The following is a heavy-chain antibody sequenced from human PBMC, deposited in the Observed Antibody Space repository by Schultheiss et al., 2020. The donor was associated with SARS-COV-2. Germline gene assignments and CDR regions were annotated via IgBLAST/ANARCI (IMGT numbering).Heavy chain of an antibody. Sequence: KISCKVSGYTLTELSMHWVRQAPGKGLEWMGGIIPIFGTANYAQKFQGRVTITADESTSTAYMELSSLRSEDTAVYYCARERSSGVYYFDYWGQGTLVTVSS. D-gene: IGHD6-13*01. J-gene: IGHJ4*02. CDR1: GYTLTELS. CDR2: IIPIFGTA. CDR3: ARERSSGVYYFDY. V-gene: IGHV1-69*01.